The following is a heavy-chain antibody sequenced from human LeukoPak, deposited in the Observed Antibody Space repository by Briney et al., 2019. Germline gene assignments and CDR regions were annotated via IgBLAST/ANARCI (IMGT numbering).Heavy chain of an antibody. V-gene: IGHV5-51*01. J-gene: IGHJ3*02. D-gene: IGHD5-12*01. CDR3: SGYSGYDWEYAFDI. CDR2: IYPGDSDT. CDR1: GYSFTNYW. Sequence: GESLKTSCKGSGYSFTNYWNGWGRQMPGKGVEWIGIIYPGDSDTSYSPSFHGQVTITDDKSFSTAYLQWSNLKASDSAMNYCSGYSGYDWEYAFDIWGQGTMVTVSS.